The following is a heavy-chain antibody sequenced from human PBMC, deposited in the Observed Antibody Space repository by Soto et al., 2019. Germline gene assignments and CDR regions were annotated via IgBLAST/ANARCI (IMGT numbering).Heavy chain of an antibody. D-gene: IGHD3-16*01. CDR2: IYPGDSDT. J-gene: IGHJ6*02. CDR3: ATTPDPGGNFYYYGMDV. CDR1: GYSFTSYW. V-gene: IGHV5-51*01. Sequence: GESLKISCKGSGYSFTSYWIGWVRQMPGKGLEWMGIIYPGDSDTRYSPSFQGQVTISTDKSISTAYLQWSSLKASDTAMYYCATTPDPGGNFYYYGMDVWGQGTTVTVSS.